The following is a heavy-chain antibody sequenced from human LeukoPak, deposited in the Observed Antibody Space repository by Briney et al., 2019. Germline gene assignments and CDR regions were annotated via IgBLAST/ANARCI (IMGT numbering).Heavy chain of an antibody. V-gene: IGHV1-69*04. Sequence: SVKVSCKASGGTFSSYAISWVRQAPGQGLEWMGRIIPILGIANYAQKFQGRVTITADKSTSTAYMELSSLRSEDTAVYYCARDRLRLLPAFDIWGQGTMVTVSS. J-gene: IGHJ3*02. CDR3: ARDRLRLLPAFDI. CDR1: GGTFSSYA. CDR2: IIPILGIA. D-gene: IGHD6-19*01.